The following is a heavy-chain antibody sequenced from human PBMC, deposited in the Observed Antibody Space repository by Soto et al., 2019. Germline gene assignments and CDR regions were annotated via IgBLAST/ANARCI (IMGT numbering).Heavy chain of an antibody. CDR1: GFTFSSYA. J-gene: IGHJ3*02. CDR2: ISGSGGST. CDR3: AKGWDVLMVYLSDAFDI. Sequence: PGGSLRLSCAASGFTFSSYAMSWVRQAPGKGLEWVSAISGSGGSTYYADSVKGRFTISRDNSKNTLYLQMNSLRAEDTAVYYCAKGWDVLMVYLSDAFDIWGQGTMVTVSS. D-gene: IGHD2-8*01. V-gene: IGHV3-23*01.